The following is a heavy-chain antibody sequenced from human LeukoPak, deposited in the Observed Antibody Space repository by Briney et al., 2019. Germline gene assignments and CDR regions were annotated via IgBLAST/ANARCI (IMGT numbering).Heavy chain of an antibody. Sequence: SETLSLTCTVSGDSISSYFWSWIRQPPGKGLEWIGYIYYSGSTNYNPSLKSRVTISVDTSKNQFSLKLSSVTAADTAVYYCARFPPGYSYGLDFWGQGTLVTVSS. CDR2: IYYSGST. J-gene: IGHJ4*02. CDR1: GDSISSYF. CDR3: ARFPPGYSYGLDF. V-gene: IGHV4-59*01. D-gene: IGHD5-18*01.